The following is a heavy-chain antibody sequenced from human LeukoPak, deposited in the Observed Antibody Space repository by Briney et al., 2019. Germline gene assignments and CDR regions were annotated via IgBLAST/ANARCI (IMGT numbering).Heavy chain of an antibody. D-gene: IGHD1-26*01. CDR1: GFIFSDRY. Sequence: SGGSLRLSCAASGFIFSDRYMDWVRQAPGKGLEWVANIKQDGSEKYYVDSVKGRFTISRDNAKNSLYLQMNSLRAEDTAVYYCARLIVGATDYWGQGTLVTVSS. V-gene: IGHV3-7*01. J-gene: IGHJ4*02. CDR3: ARLIVGATDY. CDR2: IKQDGSEK.